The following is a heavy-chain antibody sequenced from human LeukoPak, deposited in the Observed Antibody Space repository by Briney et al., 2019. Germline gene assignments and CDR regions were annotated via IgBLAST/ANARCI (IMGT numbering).Heavy chain of an antibody. D-gene: IGHD5-24*01. Sequence: SETLSLTCTVSGDSISSSTYYWGWIRQPPGKGLEWIGSIYHSGTANYNPSLKSRVTISADTFKNQFSLKLTSVTAADTAVYYCARRGKMATINWFDPWGQGTLVTVSS. J-gene: IGHJ5*02. V-gene: IGHV4-39*01. CDR2: IYHSGTA. CDR1: GDSISSSTYY. CDR3: ARRGKMATINWFDP.